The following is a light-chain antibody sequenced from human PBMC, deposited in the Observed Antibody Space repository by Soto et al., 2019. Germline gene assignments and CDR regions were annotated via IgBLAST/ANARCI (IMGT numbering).Light chain of an antibody. Sequence: TQSPSTLSASEGDRVTITCRASQSISSWLAWYQQKPGQAPRLLISSVSKRATGIPDRFSGGGSGTDFTLTISRVEPEDFALYICQQYDGSPITFGQGTRLEIK. CDR1: QSISSW. J-gene: IGKJ5*01. V-gene: IGKV3-20*01. CDR3: QQYDGSPIT. CDR2: SVS.